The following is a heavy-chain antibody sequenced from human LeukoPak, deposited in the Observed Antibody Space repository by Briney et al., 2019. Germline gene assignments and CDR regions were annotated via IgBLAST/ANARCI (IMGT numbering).Heavy chain of an antibody. V-gene: IGHV1-2*04. CDR3: ATGYDSSGYYDY. CDR2: INPNSGGT. Sequence: ASVKVSCKASGYTFTGYYMHWVRQAPGQGLEWMGWINPNSGGTNYAQKFQGWVTMTRDTSISTAYMELSRLRSDDTAVYYCATGYDSSGYYDYWGQGTLVTVSS. J-gene: IGHJ4*02. D-gene: IGHD3-22*01. CDR1: GYTFTGYY.